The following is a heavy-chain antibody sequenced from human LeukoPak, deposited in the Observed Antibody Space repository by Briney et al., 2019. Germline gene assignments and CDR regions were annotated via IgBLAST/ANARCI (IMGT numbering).Heavy chain of an antibody. J-gene: IGHJ4*02. CDR1: GYTFTSYD. CDR3: ARTSYSGSYVDY. CDR2: MNPNSGNT. D-gene: IGHD1-26*01. V-gene: IGHV1-8*03. Sequence: GASAKVSCKASGYTFTSYDINWVRQATGQGLEWMGWMNPNSGNTGYAQKFQGRVTITRNTSISTAYMELSSLRSEDTAVYYCARTSYSGSYVDYWGQGTLVTVSS.